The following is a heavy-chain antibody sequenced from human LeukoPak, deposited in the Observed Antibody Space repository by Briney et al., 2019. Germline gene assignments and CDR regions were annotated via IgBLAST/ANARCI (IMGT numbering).Heavy chain of an antibody. V-gene: IGHV3-48*01. CDR3: ARDRVDIVVVPAAPGDY. CDR2: ISSSSSTI. D-gene: IGHD2-2*03. J-gene: IGHJ4*02. Sequence: GGSLRLSCAASGFTFSSYSMNWVRQAPGKGLEWVSYISSSSSTIYYVDSVKGRFTISRDNAKNSLYLQMNSLRAEDTAVYYCARDRVDIVVVPAAPGDYWGQGTLVTVSS. CDR1: GFTFSSYS.